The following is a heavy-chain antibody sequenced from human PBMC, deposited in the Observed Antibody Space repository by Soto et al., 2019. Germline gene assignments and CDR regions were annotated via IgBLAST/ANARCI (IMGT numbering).Heavy chain of an antibody. CDR1: GGSIRSSGYY. J-gene: IGHJ4*01. CDR2: IYYNGDT. Sequence: PSETLSLTCTVSGGSIRSSGYYLAWLRQPPGRGLEWIGSIYYNGDTYFYPSLKSRVTISVDTSKNQFSLKLTSVTAADTALYFCARGGKYYQQETYFFDYWGQGSLVTVSS. CDR3: ARGGKYYQQETYFFDY. V-gene: IGHV4-39*01. D-gene: IGHD3-16*01.